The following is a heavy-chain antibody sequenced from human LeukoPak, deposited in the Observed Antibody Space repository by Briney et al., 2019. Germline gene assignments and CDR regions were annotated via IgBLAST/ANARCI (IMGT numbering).Heavy chain of an antibody. J-gene: IGHJ4*02. D-gene: IGHD4-17*01. Sequence: SETLSLTCTVSGGSISSYYWGWIRQPLGKGLEWIGSIYHSGSTYYNPSLKSRVTISVDTSKNQFSLKLSSVTAADTAVYYCARVWWVTKGFGYWGQGTLVTVSS. CDR2: IYHSGST. CDR3: ARVWWVTKGFGY. V-gene: IGHV4-38-2*02. CDR1: GGSISSYY.